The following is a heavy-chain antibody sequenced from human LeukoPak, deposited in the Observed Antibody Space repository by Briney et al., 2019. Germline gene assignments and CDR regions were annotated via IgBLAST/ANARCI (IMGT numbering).Heavy chain of an antibody. V-gene: IGHV3-53*01. D-gene: IGHD1-26*01. CDR2: IYTGGGR. J-gene: IGHJ4*02. CDR1: GFTVSSYY. Sequence: GGSLRLSCAASGFTVSSYYMNWVRQAPGKELEWVSVIYTGGGRYYADSVRGRFTISRDNSKNTLYLQMNSLRAEDTAVYYCARYSGTFSNSYFDCWGQGTLVTVSS. CDR3: ARYSGTFSNSYFDC.